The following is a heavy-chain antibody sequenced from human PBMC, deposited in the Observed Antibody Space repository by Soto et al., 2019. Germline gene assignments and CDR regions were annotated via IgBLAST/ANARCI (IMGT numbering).Heavy chain of an antibody. CDR2: ISSNGGST. J-gene: IGHJ3*02. Sequence: GGSLRLSCAASGFTFSSYAMHWVRQAPGKGLEYVSAISSNGGSTYYANSVKGRFTISRDNSKNTLYLQMGSLRAEDMAVYYCARDLGGWGYAFDIWGQGTMVTVSS. CDR3: ARDLGGWGYAFDI. D-gene: IGHD3-10*01. CDR1: GFTFSSYA. V-gene: IGHV3-64*01.